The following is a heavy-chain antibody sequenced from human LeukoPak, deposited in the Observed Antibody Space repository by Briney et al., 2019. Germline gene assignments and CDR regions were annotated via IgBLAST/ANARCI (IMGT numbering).Heavy chain of an antibody. D-gene: IGHD5-24*01. Sequence: GGSLRLSCAASGFTFSSYGMHWVRQAPGKGLEWVAFIRYDGSNKYYADSVKGRFTISRDNSKNTLYLQMNSLRAEDTAVYYCARAAGEMATIRYWGQGTLVTVSS. CDR3: ARAAGEMATIRY. CDR1: GFTFSSYG. J-gene: IGHJ4*02. V-gene: IGHV3-30*02. CDR2: IRYDGSNK.